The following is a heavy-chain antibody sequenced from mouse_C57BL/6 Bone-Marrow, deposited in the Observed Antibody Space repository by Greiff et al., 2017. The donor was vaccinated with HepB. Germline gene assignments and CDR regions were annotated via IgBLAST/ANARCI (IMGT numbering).Heavy chain of an antibody. CDR2: IYPRSGNP. CDR1: GYTFTSYG. CDR3: ARRGVTKGFAY. J-gene: IGHJ3*01. D-gene: IGHD2-2*01. Sequence: QVQLKESGAELARPGASVKLSCKPSGYTFTSYGLSWVKQRTGQGLEWIGEIYPRSGNPYYTEKFKGKATLTADKAASKAYMELRSLTSEDSAVYFCARRGVTKGFAYWGQGTRVTVSA. V-gene: IGHV1-81*01.